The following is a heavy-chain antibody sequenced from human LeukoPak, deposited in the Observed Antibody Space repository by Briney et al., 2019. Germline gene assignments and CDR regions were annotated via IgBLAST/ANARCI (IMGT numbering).Heavy chain of an antibody. CDR3: AKEADWGYHYFDY. V-gene: IGHV3-48*01. D-gene: IGHD7-27*01. CDR2: VRSGGSPV. Sequence: GGSLRLSCAASGFTFSSYSMNWVRQAPGKGLEWVSYVRSGGSPVHYADSVKGRFTISRDNAKNSLYLQMNSLRVEDTAVYYCAKEADWGYHYFDYWGQGALVTVSS. CDR1: GFTFSSYS. J-gene: IGHJ4*02.